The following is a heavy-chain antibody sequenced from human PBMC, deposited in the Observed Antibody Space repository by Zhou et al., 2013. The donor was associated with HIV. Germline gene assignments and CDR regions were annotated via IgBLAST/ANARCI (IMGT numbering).Heavy chain of an antibody. Sequence: QVQLVQSGAEVKKPGSSVKVSCKASGVTFRDYAFSWVRQAPGQGLEWMGGIIPLFHTANFAQKFQGRVTITADESTSTAYMELSSLRSEDTAVYYCARADYGDYYFDYWGQGTLVTVSS. CDR1: GVTFRDYA. D-gene: IGHD4-17*01. J-gene: IGHJ4*02. CDR3: ARADYGDYYFDY. V-gene: IGHV1-69*12. CDR2: IIPLFHTA.